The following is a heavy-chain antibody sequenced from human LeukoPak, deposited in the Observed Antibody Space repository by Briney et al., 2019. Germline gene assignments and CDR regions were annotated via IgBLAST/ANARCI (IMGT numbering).Heavy chain of an antibody. CDR1: GFTFSSSA. D-gene: IGHD6-19*01. V-gene: IGHV3-23*01. Sequence: GGSLRLSCAASGFTFSSSAMSWVRQAPGKGLEWVSAISNNGGYTYYADSVKGRFTISRDNSKNTLYLQMNSLRAEDTAVYYCAKGRLAHDYWGQGTLVTVSS. J-gene: IGHJ4*02. CDR3: AKGRLAHDY. CDR2: ISNNGGYT.